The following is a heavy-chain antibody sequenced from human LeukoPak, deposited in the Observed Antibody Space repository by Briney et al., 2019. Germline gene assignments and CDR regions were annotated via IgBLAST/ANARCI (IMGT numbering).Heavy chain of an antibody. CDR2: ISSSSSYI. Sequence: PGGSLRLSCAASGFTLSSYSMNWVRQAPGKGLEWVSSISSSSSYIYYADSVKGRFTISRDNAKNSLYLQMNSLRAEDTAVYYCARRGYYYYYMDVWGKGTTVTVSS. J-gene: IGHJ6*03. CDR1: GFTLSSYS. CDR3: ARRGYYYYYMDV. V-gene: IGHV3-21*01.